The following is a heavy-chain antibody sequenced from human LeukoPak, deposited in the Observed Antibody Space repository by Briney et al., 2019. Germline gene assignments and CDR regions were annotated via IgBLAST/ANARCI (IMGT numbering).Heavy chain of an antibody. CDR1: GFPLSSNY. D-gene: IGHD5-24*01. CDR3: ARVYRATTLDY. V-gene: IGHV3-53*01. Sequence: PGGSLRLSLAASGFPLSSNYMGRVRPAPGKGPEWGSVIYSGGSTYYADSVKGRFTISRDNSKNTLYLQMNSLRAEDTAVYYCARVYRATTLDYWGQGTLVTVSS. J-gene: IGHJ4*02. CDR2: IYSGGST.